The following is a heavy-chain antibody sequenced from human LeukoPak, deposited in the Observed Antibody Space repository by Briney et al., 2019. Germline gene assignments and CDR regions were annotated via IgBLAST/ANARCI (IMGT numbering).Heavy chain of an antibody. CDR1: GFSLSTNG. CDR2: ITMSGTST. V-gene: IGHV3-23*01. CDR3: ARDRAWNYFDY. Sequence: LAGGSLRLSCAVSGFSLSTNGMSWVRQAPGKGLEWVSAITMSGTSTYYADSVKGRFTISRDNSKNTLYLQMDSLRAEDTAVYYCARDRAWNYFDYWGQGTLVTVSS. J-gene: IGHJ4*02. D-gene: IGHD3-3*01.